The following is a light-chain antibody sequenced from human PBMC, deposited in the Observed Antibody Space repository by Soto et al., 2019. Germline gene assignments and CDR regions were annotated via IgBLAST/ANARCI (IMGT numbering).Light chain of an antibody. J-gene: IGKJ2*01. V-gene: IGKV1-39*01. CDR3: QQSYSTPYT. Sequence: DIQMTQSPSSLSASVGDRVTITCRASQSISSNLNWYQQKPGKAPKPLIYAASSLQSGVPSRFSGSGSGTDFTLTISSLQPEDFATYYCQQSYSTPYTFGQGTKLEIK. CDR2: AAS. CDR1: QSISSN.